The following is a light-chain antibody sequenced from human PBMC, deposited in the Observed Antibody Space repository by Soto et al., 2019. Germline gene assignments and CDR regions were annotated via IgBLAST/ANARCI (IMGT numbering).Light chain of an antibody. CDR3: SSFSSTSTII. J-gene: IGLJ2*01. CDR1: SSDVGGYNY. Sequence: QSALTQPASVSGSTGQSITISCIGSSSDVGGYNYVSWYQHHPGRVPKPMIFEVSDRPSGVSNRFSGSKSGNTAYLTISGLQAEDEADYYCSSFSSTSTIIFGGGTKVTVL. V-gene: IGLV2-14*01. CDR2: EVS.